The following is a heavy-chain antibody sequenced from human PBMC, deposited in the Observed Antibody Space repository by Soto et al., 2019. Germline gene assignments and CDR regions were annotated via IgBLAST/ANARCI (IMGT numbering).Heavy chain of an antibody. CDR1: GYSFTSYW. J-gene: IGHJ6*03. CDR3: ARHSEPPSIAVAAIADYYYYMDV. D-gene: IGHD6-19*01. V-gene: IGHV5-51*01. Sequence: GESLKISCKGSGYSFTSYWIGWVRQMPGKGLEWMGIIYPGDSDTRYSPSFQGQVTISADKSISTAYLQWSSLKASDTAMYYCARHSEPPSIAVAAIADYYYYMDVWGKGTTVTVSS. CDR2: IYPGDSDT.